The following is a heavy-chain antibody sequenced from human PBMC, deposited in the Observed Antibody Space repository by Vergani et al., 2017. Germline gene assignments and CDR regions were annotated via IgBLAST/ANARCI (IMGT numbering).Heavy chain of an antibody. CDR1: GGSISSYY. CDR3: ARVHFYGSGRSGPLIYGMDV. J-gene: IGHJ6*02. CDR2: IYYSGST. Sequence: QVQLQESGPGLVKPSETLSLTCTVSGGSISSYYWSWIRQPPGKGLEWIGYIYYSGSTNYNPSLKSRVTISVDTSKNQFSLKLSSVTAADTAVYYCARVHFYGSGRSGPLIYGMDVWGQGTTVTVSS. D-gene: IGHD3-10*01. V-gene: IGHV4-59*01.